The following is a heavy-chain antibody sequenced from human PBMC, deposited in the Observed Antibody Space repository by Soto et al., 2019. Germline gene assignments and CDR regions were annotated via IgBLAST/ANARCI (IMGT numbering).Heavy chain of an antibody. Sequence: GESLKISCKGSGYSFITHWIAWVRQMPGEGLESMGIVNPADSDIRYSPSFQGQVTISVDKSINTAYLQWSSLKASDTATYYCTRPQSSGWYDYWGQGTLVTVSS. D-gene: IGHD3-22*01. CDR1: GYSFITHW. CDR2: VNPADSDI. V-gene: IGHV5-51*01. CDR3: TRPQSSGWYDY. J-gene: IGHJ4*02.